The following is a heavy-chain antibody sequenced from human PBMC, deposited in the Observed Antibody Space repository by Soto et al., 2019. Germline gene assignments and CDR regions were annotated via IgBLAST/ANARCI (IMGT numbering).Heavy chain of an antibody. CDR1: GYTFTSYY. CDR2: INPSGGST. Sequence: QVQLVQSGAEVKKPGASVKVSCKASGYTFTSYYMHWVRQAPGQGLEWMGIINPSGGSTSYAQKFRGRVTMTRDTSTITVYMELSSLRSEDTAVYYCAREQGGYDSWVGAFDIWGQGTMVTVSS. V-gene: IGHV1-46*03. CDR3: AREQGGYDSWVGAFDI. D-gene: IGHD5-12*01. J-gene: IGHJ3*02.